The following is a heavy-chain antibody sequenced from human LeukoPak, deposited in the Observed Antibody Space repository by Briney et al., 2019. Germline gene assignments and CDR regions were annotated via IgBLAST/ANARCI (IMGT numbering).Heavy chain of an antibody. J-gene: IGHJ5*02. D-gene: IGHD2/OR15-2a*01. V-gene: IGHV3-74*01. CDR2: INSDGSST. CDR3: ARDLSRSFNWFAP. Sequence: GGSLRLSCAASGFTFSRYWMHWVRQVPGKGLVWVSRINSDGSSTRYADSVKGRFTISRDNAKNTLYLQMNSLRDDDTAVYYCARDLSRSFNWFAPWGQGTLVTVSS. CDR1: GFTFSRYW.